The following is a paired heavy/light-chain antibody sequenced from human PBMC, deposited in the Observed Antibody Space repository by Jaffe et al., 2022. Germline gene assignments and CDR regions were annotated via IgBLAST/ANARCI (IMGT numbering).Light chain of an antibody. CDR3: QQYYNTPQT. Sequence: DIVMTQSPDSLAVSLGERATINCKSSQSVLYSSNNKNYLAWYQQKPGQPPKLLIYWASTRESGVPDRFSGSGSGTDFTLTISSLQAEDVAVYYCQQYYNTPQTFGQGTKVEIK. J-gene: IGKJ1*01. V-gene: IGKV4-1*01. CDR1: QSVLYSSNNKNY. CDR2: WAS.
Heavy chain of an antibody. D-gene: IGHD3-10*01. CDR3: ASATDYYGSERDYYHYYMDV. V-gene: IGHV1-69-2*01. Sequence: EVQLVQSGAEVKKPGATVKISCKVSGHTFSDYYMHWVQQAPGKGLEWMGLVDPEDGETIYAEKFQGRVTITADTSTDTAYMEVSSLRSEDTAVYYCASATDYYGSERDYYHYYMDVWGKGTTVTVSS. J-gene: IGHJ6*03. CDR2: VDPEDGET. CDR1: GHTFSDYY.